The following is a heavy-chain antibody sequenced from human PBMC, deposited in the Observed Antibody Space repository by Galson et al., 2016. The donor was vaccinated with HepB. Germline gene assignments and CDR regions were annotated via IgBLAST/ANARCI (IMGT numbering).Heavy chain of an antibody. Sequence: SVKVSCKASGYTFTNYYLHWVRQAPGQGLEWMGRIKPKSGDTDYAQKFQGRVTMTWDTSISTAYMTLNRLRSDDAAVYYCATPGRTSDFDYWGQGTLVTVSS. CDR2: IKPKSGDT. CDR1: GYTFTNYY. J-gene: IGHJ4*02. V-gene: IGHV1-2*06. CDR3: ATPGRTSDFDY.